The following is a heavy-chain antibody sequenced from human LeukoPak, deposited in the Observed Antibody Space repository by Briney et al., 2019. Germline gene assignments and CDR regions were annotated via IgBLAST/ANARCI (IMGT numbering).Heavy chain of an antibody. Sequence: GESLKISCKGSGYSFTSYWMGWARQMPGKGLEWMGIIYPGDSDTRYGPSFQGQVTISAAKSITTAYLQWSSLKASDTAMYYCAGRGITVAGDAFDIWGQGTMVTVSS. D-gene: IGHD6-19*01. V-gene: IGHV5-51*01. CDR3: AGRGITVAGDAFDI. CDR2: IYPGDSDT. CDR1: GYSFTSYW. J-gene: IGHJ3*02.